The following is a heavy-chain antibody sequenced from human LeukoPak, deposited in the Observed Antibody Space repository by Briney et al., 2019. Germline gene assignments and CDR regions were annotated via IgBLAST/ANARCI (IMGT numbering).Heavy chain of an antibody. V-gene: IGHV3-30-3*01. D-gene: IGHD2-2*01. J-gene: IGHJ4*02. Sequence: GRSLRLSCAASGFTFSSYAMHWVRQAPGKGLEWVAVISYDGSNKYYADSVKGRFTISRDNSKNTLYLQMNSLRAEDTAVYYCAKATRGDCSSTSRYLDYWGQGTLVTVSS. CDR2: ISYDGSNK. CDR3: AKATRGDCSSTSRYLDY. CDR1: GFTFSSYA.